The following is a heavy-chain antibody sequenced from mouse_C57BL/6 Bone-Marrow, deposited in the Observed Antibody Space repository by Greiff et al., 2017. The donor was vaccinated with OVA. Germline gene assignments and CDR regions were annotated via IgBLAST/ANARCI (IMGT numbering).Heavy chain of an antibody. CDR1: GYTFTSYW. J-gene: IGHJ2*01. V-gene: IGHV1-52*01. D-gene: IGHD1-1*01. CDR2: IDPSDSET. CDR3: ARSITTVDYFDY. Sequence: QVQLKQPGAELVRPGSSVKLSCKASGYTFTSYWMHWVKQRPIQGLEWIGNIDPSDSETHYNQKFKDKATLTVDKSSSTAYMQLSSLTSEDSAVYYCARSITTVDYFDYWGQGTTLTVSS.